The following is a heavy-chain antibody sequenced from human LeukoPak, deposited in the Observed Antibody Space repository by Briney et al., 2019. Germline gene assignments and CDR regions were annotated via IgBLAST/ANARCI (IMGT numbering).Heavy chain of an antibody. Sequence: GGSLRLSCAASGFTFSRYSMNWVRQAPGKGLKWVSYISGSSSTIYYADSVKGRFTISRDNAKNSLYLQMNSLRDEDTAVYYCARGAGRGGYYFDYWGQGTLVSVSS. CDR2: ISGSSSTI. V-gene: IGHV3-48*02. D-gene: IGHD6-13*01. CDR1: GFTFSRYS. J-gene: IGHJ4*02. CDR3: ARGAGRGGYYFDY.